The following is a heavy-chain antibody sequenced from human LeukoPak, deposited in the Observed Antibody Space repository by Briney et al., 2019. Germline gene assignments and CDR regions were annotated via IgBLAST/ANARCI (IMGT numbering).Heavy chain of an antibody. V-gene: IGHV1-2*02. Sequence: ASVKVSCRASGYTFTGYYMHWVRQAPGQGLEWMGWINPNSGGTNYAQKFQGRVTMNRDTSISTAYMELSRLRSDDTAVYYCASYSGPIGRFFDYWGQGTLVTVSS. CDR2: INPNSGGT. CDR3: ASYSGPIGRFFDY. D-gene: IGHD1-26*01. J-gene: IGHJ4*02. CDR1: GYTFTGYY.